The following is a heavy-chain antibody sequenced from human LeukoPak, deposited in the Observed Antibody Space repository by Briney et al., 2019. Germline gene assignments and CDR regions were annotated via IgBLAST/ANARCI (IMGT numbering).Heavy chain of an antibody. CDR1: GYTFSRYG. CDR3: ARGLGRTVMVTRGGVRFDY. Sequence: ASVKVSCKASGYTFSRYGISWVRQAPGQGLEWMGWISAYNGNTNYAQKLQDRVSMTTDTSTSTAYMELRSLRSDDTAVYYCARGLGRTVMVTRGGVRFDYWGQGTLVTVSS. D-gene: IGHD5-18*01. V-gene: IGHV1-18*01. CDR2: ISAYNGNT. J-gene: IGHJ4*02.